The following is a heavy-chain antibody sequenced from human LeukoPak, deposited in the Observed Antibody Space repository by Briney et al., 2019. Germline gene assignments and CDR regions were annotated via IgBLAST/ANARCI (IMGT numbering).Heavy chain of an antibody. J-gene: IGHJ4*02. V-gene: IGHV3-21*01. CDR2: ISSSSSYI. Sequence: GGSLRLSCAASGFTFSSYSMNWVRQAPGKGLEWVSSISSSSSYIYYADSVKGRFTISRDNAKNSLYLQMNSLRAEDTAVYYCARNRTGYSSSWLGYWGQGTLVTVSS. CDR1: GFTFSSYS. CDR3: ARNRTGYSSSWLGY. D-gene: IGHD6-13*01.